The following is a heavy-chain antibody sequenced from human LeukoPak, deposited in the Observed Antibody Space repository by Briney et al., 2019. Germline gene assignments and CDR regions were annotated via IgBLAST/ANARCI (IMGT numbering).Heavy chain of an antibody. Sequence: PGVSLRLSCAASGFIFSNHPLHWVRQAPGRGLEWVAVVSSAGTDEYYANPVKGRFTISRDTSKNSLDLQMKSLRPDDTAVYYCVRQASSFRNHHLYMDVGGKGTTVTVSS. V-gene: IGHV3-30-3*01. CDR2: VSSAGTDE. CDR1: GFIFSNHP. J-gene: IGHJ6*03. D-gene: IGHD1-14*01. CDR3: VRQASSFRNHHLYMDV.